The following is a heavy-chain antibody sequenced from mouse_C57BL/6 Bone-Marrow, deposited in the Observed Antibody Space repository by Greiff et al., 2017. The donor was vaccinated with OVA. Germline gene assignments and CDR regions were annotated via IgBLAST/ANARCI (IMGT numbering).Heavy chain of an antibody. Sequence: DVKLVESGGGLVQPGGSLSLSCAASGFTFTDYYMSWVRQPPGKALEWLGFIRNKANGYTTEYSASVKGRFTISRDNSQSILYLQMNALRAEDSATYYCARYRTCWYFDVWGTGTTGTVSS. V-gene: IGHV7-3*01. CDR1: GFTFTDYY. J-gene: IGHJ1*03. CDR3: ARYRTCWYFDV. CDR2: IRNKANGYTT.